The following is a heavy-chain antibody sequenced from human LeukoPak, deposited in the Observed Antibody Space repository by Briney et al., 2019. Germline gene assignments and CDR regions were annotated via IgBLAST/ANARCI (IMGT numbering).Heavy chain of an antibody. V-gene: IGHV1-2*02. CDR1: GYTFTGYY. CDR3: ATIAVAGHGSDY. Sequence: ASVKVSCKTSGYTFTGYYIHWVRQAPGKGLEWMGWINPNSGGTNFAQKFQGRVTMTRDTSISTAYMELSRLRSDDTAVYYCATIAVAGHGSDYWGQGTLVTVSS. CDR2: INPNSGGT. D-gene: IGHD6-19*01. J-gene: IGHJ4*02.